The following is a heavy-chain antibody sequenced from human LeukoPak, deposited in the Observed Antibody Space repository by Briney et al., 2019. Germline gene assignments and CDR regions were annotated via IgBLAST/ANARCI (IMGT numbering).Heavy chain of an antibody. D-gene: IGHD3-3*01. V-gene: IGHV4-59*08. CDR1: GGSISSYY. CDR3: ARQGNDFWSGYYGDSPYYYYYYGMDV. Sequence: PSETLSLTCTVSGGSISSYYWSWIRQPPGKGLEWIGYIYYSGSTNYNPSLKSRVTISVDTSKNQFSLKLSSVTAAATAVYYCARQGNDFWSGYYGDSPYYYYYYGMDVWGQGTTVTVSS. CDR2: IYYSGST. J-gene: IGHJ6*02.